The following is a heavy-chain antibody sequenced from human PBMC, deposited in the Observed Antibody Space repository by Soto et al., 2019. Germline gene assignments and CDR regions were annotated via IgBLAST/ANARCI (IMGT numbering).Heavy chain of an antibody. V-gene: IGHV1-69*01. CDR1: GGTFSSYA. Sequence: QVQLVQSGAEVKKPGSSVKVSCKASGGTFSSYAISWVRQAPGQGLEWMGGIIPIFGTANYAQKFQGRVTITADESTSTAYMELSSLRSEDTAVYYCAAGDCSGGSCYRRTIHYYYYYAMDVWGQGTTVTVSS. J-gene: IGHJ6*02. CDR2: IIPIFGTA. D-gene: IGHD2-15*01. CDR3: AAGDCSGGSCYRRTIHYYYYYAMDV.